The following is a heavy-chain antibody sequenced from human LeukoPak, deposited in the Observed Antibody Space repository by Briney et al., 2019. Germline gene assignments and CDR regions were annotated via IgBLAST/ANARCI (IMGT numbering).Heavy chain of an antibody. CDR2: IYTSGST. CDR1: GGSISSGSYY. CDR3: ARESRYYYDSSGYYYYFDY. D-gene: IGHD3-22*01. Sequence: SQTLSLTRTVSGGSISSGSYYWSWIRQPAGKGLEWIGRIYTSGSTNYNPSLKSRVTISVDTSKNQFSLKLSSVTAADTAVYYCARESRYYYDSSGYYYYFDYWGQGILVTVSS. V-gene: IGHV4-61*02. J-gene: IGHJ4*02.